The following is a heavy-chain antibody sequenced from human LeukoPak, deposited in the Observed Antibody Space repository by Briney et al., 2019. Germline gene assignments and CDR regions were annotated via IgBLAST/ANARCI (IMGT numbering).Heavy chain of an antibody. J-gene: IGHJ4*02. V-gene: IGHV4-30-4*01. Sequence: SQTLSLTCTVSGGSISSGDHYWSWIRQPPGKGLEWIGYIYYSGSTYYNPSLKSRVTISVDTSKNQFSLKLSSVTAADTAVYYCARALGIDPSVDYWGQGTLVTVSS. CDR2: IYYSGST. CDR1: GGSISSGDHY. CDR3: ARALGIDPSVDY. D-gene: IGHD7-27*01.